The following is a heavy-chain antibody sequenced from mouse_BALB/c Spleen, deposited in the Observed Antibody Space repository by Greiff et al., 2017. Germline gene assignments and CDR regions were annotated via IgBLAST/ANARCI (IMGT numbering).Heavy chain of an antibody. Sequence: EVKLMESGGGLVKPGGSLKLSCAASGFTFSDYYMYWVRQTPEKRLEWVATISDGGSYTYYPDSVKGRFTISRDNAKNNLYLQMSSLKSEDTAMYYCARDRGLRYYYAMDYWGQGTSVTVSS. CDR3: ARDRGLRYYYAMDY. D-gene: IGHD1-1*01. CDR2: ISDGGSYT. CDR1: GFTFSDYY. J-gene: IGHJ4*01. V-gene: IGHV5-4*02.